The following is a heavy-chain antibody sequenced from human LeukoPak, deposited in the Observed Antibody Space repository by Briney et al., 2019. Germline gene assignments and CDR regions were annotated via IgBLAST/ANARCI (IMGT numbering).Heavy chain of an antibody. V-gene: IGHV3-74*01. J-gene: IGHJ6*02. CDR1: GSTFSSYS. CDR2: INSDGSST. Sequence: GGSLRLPCAASGSTFSSYSMNWVRQAPGKGLVWVSRINSDGSSTSYADSVKGRFTISRDNAKNTLYLQMNSLRAEDTAVYYCARRRYGMDVWGQGTTVTVSS. CDR3: ARRRYGMDV.